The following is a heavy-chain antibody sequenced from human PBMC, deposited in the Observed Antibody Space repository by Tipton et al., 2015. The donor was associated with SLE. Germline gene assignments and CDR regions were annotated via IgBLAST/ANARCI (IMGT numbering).Heavy chain of an antibody. CDR3: ARALGGSSGWYGDAFDI. V-gene: IGHV4-59*08. J-gene: IGHJ3*02. CDR1: GGSISRHH. Sequence: TLSLTCTVSGGSISRHHWCWIRQPPGKGLEWIGYIYYSGGTNNNPSPKSRVHISVDTSKNQFSLKLSSVTAADTAVYYCARALGGSSGWYGDAFDIWGQGTMVTVSS. D-gene: IGHD6-19*01. CDR2: IYYSGGT.